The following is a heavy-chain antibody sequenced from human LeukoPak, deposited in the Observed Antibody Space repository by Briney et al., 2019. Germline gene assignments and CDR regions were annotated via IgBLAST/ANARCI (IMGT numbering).Heavy chain of an antibody. Sequence: GGSLRLSCAASGFTFSSYGMHWVRQAPGKGLEWVSAISGSGGSTYYADSVKGRFTISRDNSKNTLYLQMNSLRAEDTAVYYCAKDGYPGDAFDIWGQGTMVTVSS. J-gene: IGHJ3*02. CDR3: AKDGYPGDAFDI. D-gene: IGHD5-18*01. CDR2: ISGSGGST. CDR1: GFTFSSYG. V-gene: IGHV3-23*01.